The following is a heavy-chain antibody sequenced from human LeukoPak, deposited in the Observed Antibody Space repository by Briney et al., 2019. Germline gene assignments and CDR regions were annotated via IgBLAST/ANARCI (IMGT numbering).Heavy chain of an antibody. CDR3: VVLFRRGSGSYYIDY. CDR2: INRSGST. D-gene: IGHD3-10*01. CDR1: GGAFSGYY. V-gene: IGHV4-34*01. J-gene: IGHJ4*02. Sequence: SETLSLTCAVYGGAFSGYYWSWIRQPPGKGLEWIGEINRSGSTNYNPSLKSRVTISVDTSKNQFSLKLRSVTAADTAAYYCVVLFRRGSGSYYIDYWGQGTLVTVSS.